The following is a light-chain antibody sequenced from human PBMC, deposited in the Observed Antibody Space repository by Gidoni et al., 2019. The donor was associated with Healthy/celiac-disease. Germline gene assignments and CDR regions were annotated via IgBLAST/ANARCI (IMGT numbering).Light chain of an antibody. CDR1: SPNIGSNP. CDR2: SNN. CDR3: AAWDDSLMGVV. Sequence: QSVLTQPPSASGTPGQRVTISCSGSSPNIGSNPVNWYQQLPGPAPKLLIYSNNQRPSGVPDRFSGSKSGTSASLAISGLQSEDEADYYCAAWDDSLMGVVFGGGTKLTVL. J-gene: IGLJ3*02. V-gene: IGLV1-44*01.